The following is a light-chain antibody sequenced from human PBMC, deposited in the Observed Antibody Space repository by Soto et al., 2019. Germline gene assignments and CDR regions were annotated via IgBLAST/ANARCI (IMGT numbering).Light chain of an antibody. CDR2: DVS. Sequence: QSVLTQPASVSGSPGQSITISCTGTSSDVGGYNYVSWYQQHPGKAPKLMIYDVSNRPSGVSNRFSGSKSGNTASLTISGLQAEDEADYYCRSYTSSSTLLVFGTGTKLTVL. J-gene: IGLJ1*01. CDR1: SSDVGGYNY. V-gene: IGLV2-14*01. CDR3: RSYTSSSTLLV.